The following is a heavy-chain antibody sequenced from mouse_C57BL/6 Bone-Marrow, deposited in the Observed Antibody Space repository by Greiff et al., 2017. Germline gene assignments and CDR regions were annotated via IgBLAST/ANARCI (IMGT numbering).Heavy chain of an antibody. CDR2: ISSGGDYI. Sequence: EVQLVESGEGLVKPGGSLKLSCAASGFTFSSYAMSWVRQTPEKRLEWVAYISSGGDYIYYADTVKGRFTISRDNSRNTLYLQMSSLKSEDTSMYYCTRRGQLRLYYYAMDYWGQGTSVTVSS. V-gene: IGHV5-9-1*02. J-gene: IGHJ4*01. CDR1: GFTFSSYA. CDR3: TRRGQLRLYYYAMDY. D-gene: IGHD3-2*02.